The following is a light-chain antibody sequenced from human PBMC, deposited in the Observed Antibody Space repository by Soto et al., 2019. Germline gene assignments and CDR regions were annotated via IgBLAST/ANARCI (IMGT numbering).Light chain of an antibody. CDR2: DAS. J-gene: IGKJ1*01. CDR3: QQYIFRT. V-gene: IGKV1-5*01. Sequence: DIQITLSLSTVSASVGDRVTITCRASQSISSWLAWYQQKPGKAPKLLIYDASSLESGVPSRFSGSGSGTEFTLTISSLQPDDFATYYCQQYIFRTFGQGTKVDI. CDR1: QSISSW.